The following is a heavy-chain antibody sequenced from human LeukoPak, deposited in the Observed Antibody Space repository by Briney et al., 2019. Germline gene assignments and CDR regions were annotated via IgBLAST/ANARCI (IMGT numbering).Heavy chain of an antibody. V-gene: IGHV4-59*11. J-gene: IGHJ6*03. CDR3: ARVGYSNYYYYYYMDV. CDR1: GGSISSHY. D-gene: IGHD4-11*01. Sequence: SETLSLTCTVSGGSISSHYWSWIRQPPGKGLEWIGYIYYSGSTNYNPSLKSRVTISVDTSKNQFSLKLSSVTAADTAVYYCARVGYSNYYYYYYMDVWGKGTTVNVSS. CDR2: IYYSGST.